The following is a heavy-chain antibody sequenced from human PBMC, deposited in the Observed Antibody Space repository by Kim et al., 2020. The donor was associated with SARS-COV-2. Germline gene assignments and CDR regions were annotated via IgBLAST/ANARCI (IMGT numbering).Heavy chain of an antibody. CDR3: ARGSSSSWLRRASWFDP. V-gene: IGHV4-34*01. Sequence: SLKSRVIISADTSKNQFSLNLTSVTAADTAVYYCARGSSSSWLRRASWFDPWGQGILVTVSS. J-gene: IGHJ5*02. D-gene: IGHD6-13*01.